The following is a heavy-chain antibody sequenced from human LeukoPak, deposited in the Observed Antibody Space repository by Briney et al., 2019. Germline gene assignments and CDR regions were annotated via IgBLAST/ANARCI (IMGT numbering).Heavy chain of an antibody. CDR3: AREVGTRDYYYGMDV. D-gene: IGHD1-1*01. V-gene: IGHV4-59*01. CDR2: IYYSGST. Sequence: PSETLSLTCTVSGGSISSDYWSWIRQPPGKGLEWIGYIYYSGSTNYNPSLKSRVTISVDTSKTQFSLKLSSVTAAETAVYYCAREVGTRDYYYGMDVWGQGTTVTVSS. CDR1: GGSISSDY. J-gene: IGHJ6*02.